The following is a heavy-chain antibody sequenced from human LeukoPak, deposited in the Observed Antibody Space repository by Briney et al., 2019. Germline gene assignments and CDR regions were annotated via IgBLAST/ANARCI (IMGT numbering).Heavy chain of an antibody. D-gene: IGHD4-23*01. J-gene: IGHJ4*02. CDR1: GFTFSSYG. CDR2: ISYDGSNK. Sequence: PGGSLRLSCAASGFTFSSYGMHWVRQAPGNGLEWVAVISYDGSNKYYADSVKGRFTISRDNSKNALYLQMNSLRAEDTAVYYCAKAGGHYGGNVPSFFDYWGQGTLVTVSS. CDR3: AKAGGHYGGNVPSFFDY. V-gene: IGHV3-30*18.